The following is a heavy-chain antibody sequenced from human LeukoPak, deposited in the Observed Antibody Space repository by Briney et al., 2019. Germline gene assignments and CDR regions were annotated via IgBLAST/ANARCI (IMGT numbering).Heavy chain of an antibody. J-gene: IGHJ4*02. V-gene: IGHV3-53*01. CDR3: ARDEGYFDY. CDR2: IYGGGST. Sequence: PGGFLRLSCAASGFTVSSNHMSWVRQAPGKGLEWVSVIYGGGSTNYVDSVKGRFTISRDTSKNTLYLQMNSLRAEDTAVYYCARDEGYFDYWGQGTLVTVSS. CDR1: GFTVSSNH.